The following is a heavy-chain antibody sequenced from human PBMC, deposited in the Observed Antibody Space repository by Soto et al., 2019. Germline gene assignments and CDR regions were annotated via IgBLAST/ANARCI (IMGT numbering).Heavy chain of an antibody. V-gene: IGHV1-8*01. D-gene: IGHD1-26*01. CDR3: AREKVGSNDY. CDR1: GYTFTSYD. CDR2: MKPNSGNT. J-gene: IGHJ4*02. Sequence: QVQLVQSGAEVKKPGASVKVSCKASGYTFTSYDINWVRQATGQGLEWMGWMKPNSGNTGYAQKFQGRVTMTRNTTTSTAYMELNSLRSEDTAMYYCAREKVGSNDYWGQGTLVTVPS.